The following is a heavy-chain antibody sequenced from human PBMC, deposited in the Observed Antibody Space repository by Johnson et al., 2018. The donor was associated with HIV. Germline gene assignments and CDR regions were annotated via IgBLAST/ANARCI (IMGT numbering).Heavy chain of an antibody. CDR3: ARENRVDAFDI. J-gene: IGHJ3*02. D-gene: IGHD2/OR15-2a*01. V-gene: IGHV3-30*19. CDR1: GLTFSSFG. Sequence: VESGGGVVQPGRSLRLACAASGLTFSSFGMHWVRQAPGKGLEWVAVISYDGSNKYYADSVKGRFTISRDNSKNTLYLQMNSLRAEDTAVYYCARENRVDAFDIWGQGTMVTVSS. CDR2: ISYDGSNK.